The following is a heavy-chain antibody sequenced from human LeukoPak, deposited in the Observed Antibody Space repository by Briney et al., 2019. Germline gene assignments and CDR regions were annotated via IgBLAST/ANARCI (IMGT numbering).Heavy chain of an antibody. CDR2: IYYSGST. J-gene: IGHJ4*02. V-gene: IGHV4-39*07. Sequence: SETLSLTCTVSGGSISSSSYYWGWIRQPPGKGLEWIGSIYYSGSTYYNPSLKSRVTISVDTSKNQFSLKLSSVTAADTAVYYCARDQPARAYYDFWSGYRPGFDYWGQGTLVTVSS. D-gene: IGHD3-3*01. CDR3: ARDQPARAYYDFWSGYRPGFDY. CDR1: GGSISSSSYY.